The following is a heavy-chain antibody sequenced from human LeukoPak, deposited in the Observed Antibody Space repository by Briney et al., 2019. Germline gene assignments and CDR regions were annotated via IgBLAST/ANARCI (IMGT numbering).Heavy chain of an antibody. J-gene: IGHJ3*02. CDR2: SYYSGST. D-gene: IGHD3-3*01. CDR3: AREVVDDFWSGYYTIAGFNAFDI. V-gene: IGHV4-31*01. CDR1: GGSISSGGYY. Sequence: TLSLTCTVSGGSISSGGYYWSWIRQHPGKGLEWVGYSYYSGSTYYNPPLKSLVTISVDTSKNQFSLKLSSVTAADTAVYYCAREVVDDFWSGYYTIAGFNAFDIWGQGTMVTVSS.